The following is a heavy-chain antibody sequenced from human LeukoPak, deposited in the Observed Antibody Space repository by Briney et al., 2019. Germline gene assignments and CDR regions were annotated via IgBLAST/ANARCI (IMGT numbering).Heavy chain of an antibody. CDR1: GYTFTGYY. CDR2: INPNSGGT. V-gene: IGHV1-2*02. D-gene: IGHD2-2*03. CDR3: ARMDIVVVPAAHRDY. J-gene: IGHJ4*02. Sequence: ASVKVSCKASGYTFTGYYMHWVRQAPGQGLGWMGWINPNSGGTNYAQKFQGRVTMTRDTSISTAYMELSRLRSDDTAVYYCARMDIVVVPAAHRDYWGQGTLVTVSS.